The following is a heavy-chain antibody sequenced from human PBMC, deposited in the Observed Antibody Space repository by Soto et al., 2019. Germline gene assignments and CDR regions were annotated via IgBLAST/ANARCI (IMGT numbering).Heavy chain of an antibody. CDR3: AKATAAAGTSSWFHP. D-gene: IGHD6-13*01. J-gene: IGHJ5*02. CDR2: ISGSGGST. V-gene: IGHV3-23*01. Sequence: GGSLRLSCAASGFTFSSHAMSWVRQAPGKGLEWVSAISGSGGSTYYADSVKGRFTISRDNSKNTLYLQMNSLRAEDTAVYYCAKATAAAGTSSWFHPWGQGTLVTVSS. CDR1: GFTFSSHA.